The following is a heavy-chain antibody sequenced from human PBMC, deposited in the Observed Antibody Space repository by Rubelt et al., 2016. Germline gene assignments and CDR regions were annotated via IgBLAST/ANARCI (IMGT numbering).Heavy chain of an antibody. Sequence: AASGFTFSSYSMNWVRQAPGKGLEWVSYISSSSSTIYYADSVKGRFTISRDNAKNSLYLQMNSLRAEDTAVYYCARLGGYSYGLISPIYYYYGMDVWGQGTTVTVSS. CDR2: ISSSSSTI. J-gene: IGHJ6*02. V-gene: IGHV3-48*04. D-gene: IGHD5-18*01. CDR3: ARLGGYSYGLISPIYYYYGMDV. CDR1: GFTFSSYS.